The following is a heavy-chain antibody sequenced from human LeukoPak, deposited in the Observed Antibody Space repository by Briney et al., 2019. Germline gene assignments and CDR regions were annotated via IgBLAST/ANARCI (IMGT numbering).Heavy chain of an antibody. V-gene: IGHV3-21*01. J-gene: IGHJ4*02. CDR2: ISSSSSYI. CDR3: AREETYYYGSGSYS. Sequence: GGSLRLSCAASGXTFSSYSVNWVRQAPGKGLEWVSSISSSSSYIYYADSVKGRFTISRDNAKNSLYLQMNSLRAEDTAVYYCAREETYYYGSGSYSWGQGTLVTVSS. D-gene: IGHD3-10*01. CDR1: GXTFSSYS.